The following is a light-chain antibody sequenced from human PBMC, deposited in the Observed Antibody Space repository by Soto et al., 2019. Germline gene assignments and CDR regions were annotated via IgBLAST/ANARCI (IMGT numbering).Light chain of an antibody. CDR1: HDVSRN. Sequence: DLQMTQSPSSLSASEGDRVTITCQSSHDVSRNLNWFQQKPGEAPQLLIYDASNLERGVPSRFSGSGSATDFTLTISSLQPEDVATYYCQQYNSMLSFGGGTEVEIK. V-gene: IGKV1-33*01. J-gene: IGKJ4*01. CDR3: QQYNSMLS. CDR2: DAS.